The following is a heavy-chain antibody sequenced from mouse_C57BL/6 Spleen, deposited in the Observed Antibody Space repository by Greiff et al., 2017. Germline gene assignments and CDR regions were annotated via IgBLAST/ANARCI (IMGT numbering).Heavy chain of an antibody. D-gene: IGHD1-1*01. CDR2: IDPETGGT. J-gene: IGHJ3*01. Sequence: QVQLQQSGAELVRPGASVTLSCKASGYTFTDYEMHWVKQTPVHGLEWIGAIDPETGGTAYNQKFKGKAILTADKSSSPAYMELRSLTSEDSAVYYCTRGGYELQWFAYWGQGTLVTVSA. CDR1: GYTFTDYE. CDR3: TRGGYELQWFAY. V-gene: IGHV1-15*01.